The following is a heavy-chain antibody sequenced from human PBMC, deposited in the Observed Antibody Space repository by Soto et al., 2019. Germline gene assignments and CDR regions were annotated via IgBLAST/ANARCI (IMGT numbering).Heavy chain of an antibody. CDR3: ARGLLGGYDGVY. CDR2: INAGNGNT. Sequence: ASVKVSCKASGYTFTSYAMHWVRQAPGQRLEWMGWINAGNGNTKYSQKFQGRVTITRDTSASTAYMELSSLRSEDTAVYYCARGLLGGYDGVYWGQGTLVTVSS. V-gene: IGHV1-3*01. CDR1: GYTFTSYA. J-gene: IGHJ4*02. D-gene: IGHD5-12*01.